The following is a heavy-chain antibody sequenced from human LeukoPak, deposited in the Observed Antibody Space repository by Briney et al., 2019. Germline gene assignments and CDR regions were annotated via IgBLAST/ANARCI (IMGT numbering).Heavy chain of an antibody. V-gene: IGHV3-7*01. D-gene: IGHD3-22*01. CDR3: ARERKDSYYYDSSGEPNYFDY. CDR1: GFSVSSNY. J-gene: IGHJ4*02. CDR2: IKQDGSEK. Sequence: GGSLRLSCAASGFSVSSNYVSWVRQAPGKGLEWVANIKQDGSEKYYVDSVKGRFTISRDNAKNSLYLQMNSLRAEDTAVYYCARERKDSYYYDSSGEPNYFDYWGQGTLVTVSS.